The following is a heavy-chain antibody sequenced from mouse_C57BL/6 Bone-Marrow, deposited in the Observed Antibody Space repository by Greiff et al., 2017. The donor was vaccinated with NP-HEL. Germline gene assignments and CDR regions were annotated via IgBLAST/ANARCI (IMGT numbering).Heavy chain of an antibody. Sequence: VQLQQSGPELVKPGASVKISCKASGYTFTDYYMNWVKQSHGKSLEWIGDINPNNGGTSYNQKFKGKATLTVYKSSSTAYMELRSLTSEDSAVYYCARDSSGYFDYWGQGTTLTVSS. V-gene: IGHV1-26*01. CDR3: ARDSSGYFDY. J-gene: IGHJ2*01. D-gene: IGHD3-2*02. CDR2: INPNNGGT. CDR1: GYTFTDYY.